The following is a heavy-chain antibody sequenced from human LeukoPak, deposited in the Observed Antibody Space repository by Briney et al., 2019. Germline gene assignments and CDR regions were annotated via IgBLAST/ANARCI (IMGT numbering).Heavy chain of an antibody. CDR3: AKTFYSGSGSELPHH. V-gene: IGHV3-30-3*01. CDR2: ISYDGSNK. J-gene: IGHJ1*01. D-gene: IGHD3-10*01. Sequence: PGGSLRLSCAASGFTFSSYAMYWVRQAPGKGLEWVAVISYDGSNKYYADSVKGRFTTSRDNSKNTLYLQMTSLRVEGTAEYYCAKTFYSGSGSELPHHWGQGTLVTVSS. CDR1: GFTFSSYA.